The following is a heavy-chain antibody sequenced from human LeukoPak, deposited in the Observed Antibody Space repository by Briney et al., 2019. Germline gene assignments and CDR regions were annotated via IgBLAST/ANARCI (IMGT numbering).Heavy chain of an antibody. Sequence: SGGSLRLSCAASGFTFSSYAMSWVRQAPGKGLEWVSAISGSGGSTYYADSVKGRFTISRDNSKNTLYLQMNSLRAEDTAVYYCAKRIVVVSGSGYFDYWGQGTLATVSS. V-gene: IGHV3-23*01. CDR3: AKRIVVVSGSGYFDY. CDR2: ISGSGGST. D-gene: IGHD3-22*01. J-gene: IGHJ4*02. CDR1: GFTFSSYA.